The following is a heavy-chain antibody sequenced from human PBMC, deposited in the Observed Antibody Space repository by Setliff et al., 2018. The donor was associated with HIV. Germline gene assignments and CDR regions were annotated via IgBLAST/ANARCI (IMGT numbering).Heavy chain of an antibody. CDR3: ARGSHGTSWTDY. CDR2: IYYSGTT. CDR1: GGSISSTNYY. J-gene: IGHJ4*02. Sequence: SETLSLTCTVSGGSISSTNYYWGWIRQTPGRGLEWIGSIYYSGTTYYNPSLKSRVTMSVDTSTSRLSLKVHSVTAADTAMYYCARGSHGTSWTDYWGQGTRVTVS. V-gene: IGHV4-39*07. D-gene: IGHD6-13*01.